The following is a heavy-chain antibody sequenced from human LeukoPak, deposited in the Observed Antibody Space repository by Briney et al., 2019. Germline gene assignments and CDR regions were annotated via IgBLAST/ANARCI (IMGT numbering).Heavy chain of an antibody. J-gene: IGHJ4*02. CDR1: GFTFSSYA. CDR2: IRYDGSNK. D-gene: IGHD6-13*01. V-gene: IGHV3-30*02. CDR3: AKEGQRGDRIAAD. Sequence: PGGSLRLSCAASGFTFSSYAMHWVRQAPGKGLEWVAFIRYDGSNKYFADSVKGRFTISRDNSKNTLYLQMNSLRAEDTAVYYCAKEGQRGDRIAADWGQGTLVTVSS.